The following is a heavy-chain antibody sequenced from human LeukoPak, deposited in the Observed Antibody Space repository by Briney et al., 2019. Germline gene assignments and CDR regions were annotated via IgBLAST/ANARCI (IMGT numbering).Heavy chain of an antibody. D-gene: IGHD3-10*01. J-gene: IGHJ3*02. CDR3: AKDINYGSGSRTDAFDI. CDR2: ISWNSGSI. CDR1: GFTFDDYA. V-gene: IGHV3-9*01. Sequence: PGGSLRLSCAASGFTFDDYAMHWVRQAPGKGLEWVSGISWNSGSIGYADSVKGRFTISRDNAKNSLYLQMNSLRAEDTALYYCAKDINYGSGSRTDAFDIWGQGTMVTVSS.